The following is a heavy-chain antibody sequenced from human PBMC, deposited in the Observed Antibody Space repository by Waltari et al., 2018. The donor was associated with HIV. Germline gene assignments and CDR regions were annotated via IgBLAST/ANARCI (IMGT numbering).Heavy chain of an antibody. V-gene: IGHV7-4-1*02. Sequence: QVQLVQSESELKKPGASVKVSCKASGYTFNKYAINWVRQAPGQGLEWMGWINTNTGDPRYAQVFTGRLVCALDSSVSTAFLEINSLKAEETAVYYCARDLMGGQQLVGDSWGQGTLVTVSS. CDR3: ARDLMGGQQLVGDS. CDR1: GYTFNKYA. D-gene: IGHD6-13*01. CDR2: INTNTGDP. J-gene: IGHJ4*02.